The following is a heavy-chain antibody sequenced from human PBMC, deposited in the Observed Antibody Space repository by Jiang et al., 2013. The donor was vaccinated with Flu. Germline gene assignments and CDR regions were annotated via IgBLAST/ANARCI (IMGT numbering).Heavy chain of an antibody. V-gene: IGHV3-15*01. D-gene: IGHD2-15*01. CDR3: TTEADLPGGMDV. J-gene: IGHJ6*02. Sequence: FTISRDDSKNTLYLQMNSLKTEDTAVYYCTTEADLPGGMDVWGQGTTVTVSS.